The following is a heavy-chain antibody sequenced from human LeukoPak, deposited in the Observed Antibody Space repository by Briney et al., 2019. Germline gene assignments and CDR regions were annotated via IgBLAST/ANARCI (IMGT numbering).Heavy chain of an antibody. CDR3: ARDGQDYGDYFWYFDY. J-gene: IGHJ4*02. Sequence: GGSLRLSCAASGFTFSSYGMHWVRQAPGKGLEWVAVISYDGSNKYYADSVKGRFTISRDNSKNTLYLQMNSLRAEDTAVYYCARDGQDYGDYFWYFDYWGQGTLVTVSS. D-gene: IGHD4-17*01. CDR1: GFTFSSYG. CDR2: ISYDGSNK. V-gene: IGHV3-30*03.